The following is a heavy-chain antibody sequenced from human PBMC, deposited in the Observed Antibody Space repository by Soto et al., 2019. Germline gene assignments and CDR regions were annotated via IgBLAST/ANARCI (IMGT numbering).Heavy chain of an antibody. D-gene: IGHD3-10*01. CDR3: ARGSAPPSHYYYYMDV. V-gene: IGHV5-51*01. Sequence: PGESLKISCKGSGYSFTSYWIGWVRQMPGKGLEWMGIIYPGDSDTRYSPSFQGQVTISADKSISTAYLQWSSLKASDTAMYYCARGSAPPSHYYYYMDVWGKGTTVTVSS. J-gene: IGHJ6*03. CDR1: GYSFTSYW. CDR2: IYPGDSDT.